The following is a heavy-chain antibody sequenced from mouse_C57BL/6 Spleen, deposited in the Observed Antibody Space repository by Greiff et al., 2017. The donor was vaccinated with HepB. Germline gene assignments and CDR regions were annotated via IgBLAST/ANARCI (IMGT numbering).Heavy chain of an antibody. D-gene: IGHD3-1*01. J-gene: IGHJ1*03. CDR1: GFTFSDYG. V-gene: IGHV5-17*01. Sequence: EVQGVESGGGLVKPGGSLKLSCAASGFTFSDYGMHWVRQAPEKGLEWVAYISSGSSTIYYADTVKGRFTISRDNAKNTLFLQMTSLRSEDTAMYYCARAPRGYFDVWGTGTTVTVSS. CDR2: ISSGSSTI. CDR3: ARAPRGYFDV.